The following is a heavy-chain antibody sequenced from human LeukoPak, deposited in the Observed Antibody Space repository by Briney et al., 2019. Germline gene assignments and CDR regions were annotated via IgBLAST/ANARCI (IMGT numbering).Heavy chain of an antibody. D-gene: IGHD2-2*02. CDR3: ARDQRYCSSTSCYSGWFDP. J-gene: IGHJ5*02. V-gene: IGHV1-2*02. Sequence: ASVKVSCKASGYTFTGYYMHWVRQAPGQGLEWMGWINPNSGGTNYEQKFQGRVTMTRDTSISTAYMELSRLRSDDTAVYYCARDQRYCSSTSCYSGWFDPWGQGTLVTVSS. CDR2: INPNSGGT. CDR1: GYTFTGYY.